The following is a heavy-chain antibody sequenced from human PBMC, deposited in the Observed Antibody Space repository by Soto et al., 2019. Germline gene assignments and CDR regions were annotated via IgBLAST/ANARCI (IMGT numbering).Heavy chain of an antibody. Sequence: SPTLSLTCAISADSVSSDTVVWKWIRLSPSRGLEWLGRTYYRSKWYHEYVVFVLSRISIHPDTFKNHFSLQLTSVTPEDTAVYYCARGIYDANVGTAFGVLGQGTKGTV. D-gene: IGHD3-22*01. CDR2: TYYRSKWYH. V-gene: IGHV6-1*01. CDR3: ARGIYDANVGTAFGV. J-gene: IGHJ3*01. CDR1: ADSVSSDTVV.